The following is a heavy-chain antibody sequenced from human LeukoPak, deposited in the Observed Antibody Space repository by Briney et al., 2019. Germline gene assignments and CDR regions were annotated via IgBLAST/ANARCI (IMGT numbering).Heavy chain of an antibody. CDR3: ARTPSTSETAAGSFDY. CDR1: GYTFTSYG. CDR2: ISAYNGNT. V-gene: IGHV1-18*01. Sequence: ASVKVSCKASGYTFTSYGISWVRQAPGQGLEWMGWISAYNGNTNYAQKLQGRVTMTTDTSTSTAYMELRSLRSDDTAVYYCARTPSTSETAAGSFDYWGQGALVTVSS. D-gene: IGHD6-13*01. J-gene: IGHJ4*02.